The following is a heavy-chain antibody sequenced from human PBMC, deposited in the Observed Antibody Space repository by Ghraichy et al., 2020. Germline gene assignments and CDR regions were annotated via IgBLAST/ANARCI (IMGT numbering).Heavy chain of an antibody. CDR1: GISFKDHW. CDR2: INQDGSEK. CDR3: ATDVGID. D-gene: IGHD2-21*01. J-gene: IGHJ4*02. V-gene: IGHV3-7*01. Sequence: GGSLRLSCAASGISFKDHWMSWVRQAPGKGLEWVANINQDGSEKYYVDSVKGRFTISRDNAENSLFLQMNSLRAEDTAMYYCATDVGIDWGQGTLVTVSS.